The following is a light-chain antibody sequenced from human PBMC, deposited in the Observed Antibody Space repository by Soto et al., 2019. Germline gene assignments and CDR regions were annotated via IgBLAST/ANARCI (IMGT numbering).Light chain of an antibody. CDR1: SSDVGGYNY. Sequence: QSALTQPASVSGSPGQSITISCTGTSSDVGGYNYVSWYQQHPGKAPKLMIYEVSNGPSGVSNRFSGSKSGNTASLTISGLQAEDEADYYCSSYTSSSTLVVFGGGTQLTFL. J-gene: IGLJ2*01. V-gene: IGLV2-14*01. CDR3: SSYTSSSTLVV. CDR2: EVS.